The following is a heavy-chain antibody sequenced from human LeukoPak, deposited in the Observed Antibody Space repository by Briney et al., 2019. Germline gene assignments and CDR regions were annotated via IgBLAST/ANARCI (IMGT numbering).Heavy chain of an antibody. D-gene: IGHD6-19*01. V-gene: IGHV4-39*01. CDR1: GGSISSSSYY. CDR2: IYYSGST. CDR3: ARHGVGEEAVAVEENAFDI. J-gene: IGHJ3*02. Sequence: SETLSLTCTVSGGSISSSSYYWGWIRQPPGKGLEWIGSIYYSGSTYYNPSLKSRVTISVDTSKNQFSLKLSSVTAADTAVYYCARHGVGEEAVAVEENAFDIWGQGTMVTVSS.